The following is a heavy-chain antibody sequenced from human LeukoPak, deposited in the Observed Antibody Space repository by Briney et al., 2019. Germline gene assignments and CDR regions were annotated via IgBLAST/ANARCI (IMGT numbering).Heavy chain of an antibody. D-gene: IGHD2-21*02. Sequence: GGSLRLSCAASGFTFSSYAMHWVRQAPGKGLEWVAVISYDGSNKYYADSVKGRFTISRDNSKNTLYLQMNSLRAEDTAVYYCAKEGVVVTALDYWGQGTLVTVSS. CDR3: AKEGVVVTALDY. CDR1: GFTFSSYA. J-gene: IGHJ4*02. V-gene: IGHV3-30-3*01. CDR2: ISYDGSNK.